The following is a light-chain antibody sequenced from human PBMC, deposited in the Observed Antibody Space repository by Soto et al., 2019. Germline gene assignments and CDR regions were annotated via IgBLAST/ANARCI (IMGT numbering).Light chain of an antibody. CDR2: GNS. CDR1: SSNIGAGYD. V-gene: IGLV1-40*01. J-gene: IGLJ3*02. Sequence: QSVLTQPPSVSGAPGQRVTISCTGSSSNIGAGYDVHWYQQLPGTAPKLLIYGNSNRPSGVPDRFSGSKSGTSASLAITGRQADDEADYYCQSYDSSLSGWVFGGGTQLTVL. CDR3: QSYDSSLSGWV.